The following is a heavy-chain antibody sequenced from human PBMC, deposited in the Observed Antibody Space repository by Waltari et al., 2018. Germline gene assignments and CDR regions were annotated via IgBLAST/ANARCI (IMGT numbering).Heavy chain of an antibody. CDR3: ASGGHVDY. Sequence: EVQLVESGGTLVQPGGSLSLSCAVSGLTFSRFWMTWVRQAPGKGLVWVANINQDGSEKHYVDSVKGRFTISRDNAKNSLSLQMNSLRAEDTAVYYCASGGHVDYCGQGTLVTVSS. CDR2: INQDGSEK. CDR1: GLTFSRFW. J-gene: IGHJ4*02. V-gene: IGHV3-7*01.